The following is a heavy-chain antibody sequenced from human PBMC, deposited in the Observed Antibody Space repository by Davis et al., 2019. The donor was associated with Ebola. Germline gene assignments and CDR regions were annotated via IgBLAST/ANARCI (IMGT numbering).Heavy chain of an antibody. CDR2: ISYDGSNK. D-gene: IGHD3-16*01. CDR1: GFIFSSYA. Sequence: GESLKISCAASGFIFSSYAMHWVRQAPGKGLEWVAVISYDGSNKYYADSVKGRFTISRDNSKNTLYLQMNSLRAEDTAVYYCARDLEEGEWLKLMYYYYGMDVWGKGTTVTVSS. CDR3: ARDLEEGEWLKLMYYYYGMDV. V-gene: IGHV3-30*04. J-gene: IGHJ6*04.